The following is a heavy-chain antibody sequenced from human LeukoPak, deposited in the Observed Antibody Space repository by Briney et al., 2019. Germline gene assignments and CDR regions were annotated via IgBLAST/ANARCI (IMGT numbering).Heavy chain of an antibody. CDR3: ARGQVSRGGYMGA. V-gene: IGHV4-59*08. Sequence: SETLSLTCTVSGGSISSYYWTWIRQPPGKGLEWIGYIYYSGSTNYNSSLKSRVTISVGTSKNQFSLRLTSVTAADTAVYYCARGQVSRGGYMGAWGQGTLVTVSS. CDR1: GGSISSYY. D-gene: IGHD5-24*01. CDR2: IYYSGST. J-gene: IGHJ5*02.